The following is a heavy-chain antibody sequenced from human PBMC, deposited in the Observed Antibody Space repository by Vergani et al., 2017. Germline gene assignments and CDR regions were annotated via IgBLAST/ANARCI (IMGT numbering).Heavy chain of an antibody. CDR3: SYGMDV. V-gene: IGHV3-66*01. J-gene: IGHJ6*02. CDR2: LYVVGTS. Sequence: EVRLVDSGGGLVQPGGSLRLSCAASGFSVSDNYMSWVRPAPGKGLEWVSILYVVGTSDYADSVKGRFTVSRDMSKNTLHHQLNSLRVEDTAVYFCSYGMDVWGQGTTVTVSS. CDR1: GFSVSDNY.